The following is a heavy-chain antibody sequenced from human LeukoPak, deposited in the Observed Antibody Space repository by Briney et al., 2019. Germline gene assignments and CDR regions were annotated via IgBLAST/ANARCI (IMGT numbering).Heavy chain of an antibody. J-gene: IGHJ4*02. CDR1: GFTFSSFA. CDR3: AKESPYAVGGTGRVYYFDS. Sequence: GGSLRLSCTASGFTFSSFAISWVRQAPGKGPEWVSAISNSGRTYYTDSVKGRFTISRDNSKNTVHLQMNSLGVEDTAIYYCAKESPYAVGGTGRVYYFDSWGQGALVTVSS. V-gene: IGHV3-23*01. CDR2: ISNSGRT. D-gene: IGHD1-26*01.